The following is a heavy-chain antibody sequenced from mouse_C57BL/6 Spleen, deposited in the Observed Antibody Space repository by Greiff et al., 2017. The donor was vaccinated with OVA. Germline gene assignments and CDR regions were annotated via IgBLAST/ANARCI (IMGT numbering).Heavy chain of an antibody. CDR2: IDPSDSYT. Sequence: QVQLQQPGAELVMPGASVKLSCKASGYTFTSYWMHWVKQRPGQGLEWIGEIDPSDSYTNYNQKFKGKSTLTVDKSSSTAYMQLSSLTSEDAAVYYCARGYYCSSWYFDVWGTGTTVTVSS. V-gene: IGHV1-69*01. CDR1: GYTFTSYW. D-gene: IGHD1-1*01. CDR3: ARGYYCSSWYFDV. J-gene: IGHJ1*03.